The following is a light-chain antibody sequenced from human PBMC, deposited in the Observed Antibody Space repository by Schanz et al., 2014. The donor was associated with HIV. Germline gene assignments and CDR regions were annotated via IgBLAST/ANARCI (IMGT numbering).Light chain of an antibody. Sequence: QSALTQPASLSGSPGQSITISCTGVSSDTDGYYSVSWYQQHPDKAPKLLIFDVINRPLGISNRFSGSQSGNTASLTISGLQAGDEADYYCGSFATATTWVFGGGTKVTVL. V-gene: IGLV2-14*03. CDR3: GSFATATTWV. CDR2: DVI. J-gene: IGLJ3*02. CDR1: SSDTDGYYS.